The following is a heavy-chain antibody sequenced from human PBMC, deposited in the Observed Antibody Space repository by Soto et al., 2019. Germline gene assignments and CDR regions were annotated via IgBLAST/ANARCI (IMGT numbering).Heavy chain of an antibody. Sequence: QVQLVESGGGVVQPGRSLRLSCAASGFTFSNYGIHWFRQAPGKGLEWVAVISDDGSNKYDADSVKGRFTISRDNSKNTLYLQMNSLRAEDTAVYYCAKWEKNYDFWSGYYKDDFDLWGRGTLVTVSS. V-gene: IGHV3-30*18. D-gene: IGHD3-3*01. CDR3: AKWEKNYDFWSGYYKDDFDL. CDR2: ISDDGSNK. J-gene: IGHJ2*01. CDR1: GFTFSNYG.